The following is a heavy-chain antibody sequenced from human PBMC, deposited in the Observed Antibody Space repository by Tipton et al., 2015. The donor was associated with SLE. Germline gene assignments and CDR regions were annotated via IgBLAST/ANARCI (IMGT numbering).Heavy chain of an antibody. CDR1: GGSFSGYY. CDR2: INHSGST. D-gene: IGHD4-23*01. Sequence: TLSLTCAVYGGSFSGYYWSWIRQPPGKGLEWIGEINHSGSTNYNPSLKSRVTISMDTSKNQLSLKLSSVTAADTAVYYRARGGRGDGGNPFDPWGRGTLVTVSS. CDR3: ARGGRGDGGNPFDP. J-gene: IGHJ5*02. V-gene: IGHV4-34*01.